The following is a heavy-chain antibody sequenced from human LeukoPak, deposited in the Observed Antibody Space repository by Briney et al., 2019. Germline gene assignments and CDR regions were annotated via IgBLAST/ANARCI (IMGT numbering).Heavy chain of an antibody. CDR1: GGSISSGGYY. V-gene: IGHV4-61*08. J-gene: IGHJ2*01. D-gene: IGHD6-13*01. Sequence: PSQTLSLTCTVSGGSISSGGYYWSWIRQPPGKGLEWIGYIYYSGSTNYSPSLKSRVTISVDTSKNQFSLKLSSVTAADTAVYYCARRTLVRETSSSSWYPSGNWYFDLWGRGTLVTVSS. CDR2: IYYSGST. CDR3: ARRTLVRETSSSSWYPSGNWYFDL.